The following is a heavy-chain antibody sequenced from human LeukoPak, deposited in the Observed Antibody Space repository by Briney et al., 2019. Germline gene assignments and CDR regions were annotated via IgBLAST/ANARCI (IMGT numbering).Heavy chain of an antibody. CDR2: INHSGST. D-gene: IGHD3-3*01. CDR1: GGSFSGYY. V-gene: IGHV4-34*01. J-gene: IGHJ4*02. Sequence: SETLSLTCAVYGGSFSGYYWSWLRQPPGKGLEWIGEINHSGSTNYNPSLKSRVTISVDTSKNQFSLKLSSVTAADTAVYYCARKSYDFWSGYSGYYFDYWGQGTLVTVSS. CDR3: ARKSYDFWSGYSGYYFDY.